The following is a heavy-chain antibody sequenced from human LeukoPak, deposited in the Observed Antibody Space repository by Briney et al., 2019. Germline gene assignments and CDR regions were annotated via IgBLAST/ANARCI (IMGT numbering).Heavy chain of an antibody. CDR3: ARGSRVRGPFTFDY. V-gene: IGHV1-2*02. CDR2: INPNSGGT. J-gene: IGHJ4*02. CDR1: GYTFTGYY. Sequence: ASVKVSCKASGYTFTGYYIHWVRQAPGQGLEWMGWINPNSGGTNYAQKFQGRVTMTRDTSISTAYMELSRLRSDDTAVYYCARGSRVRGPFTFDYWGQGTLVTVSS. D-gene: IGHD6-19*01.